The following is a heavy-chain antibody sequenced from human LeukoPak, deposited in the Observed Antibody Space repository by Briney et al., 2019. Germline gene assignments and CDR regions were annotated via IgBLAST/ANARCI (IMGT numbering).Heavy chain of an antibody. CDR2: IKQDGSQT. Sequence: GGSLRPSCEASGFTLSSYWMSWVRQAPGKGLEWVANIKQDGSQTHYVDFVKGRFTISRDNAKNSLYLQLNSLRAEDTAVYYCARNTDRDAYMASWGQGTLVTVSS. CDR1: GFTLSSYW. D-gene: IGHD5-24*01. V-gene: IGHV3-7*01. CDR3: ARNTDRDAYMAS. J-gene: IGHJ5*02.